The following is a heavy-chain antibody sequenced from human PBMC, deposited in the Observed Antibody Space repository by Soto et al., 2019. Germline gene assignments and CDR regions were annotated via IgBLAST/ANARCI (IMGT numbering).Heavy chain of an antibody. J-gene: IGHJ4*02. CDR1: GFTFSAYG. V-gene: IGHV3-30*18. Sequence: FLRLSCEVSGFTFSAYGMHWVRQGPGKGLEWVAAISHDGTNKNYGDSVKGRFTISRDNSKKTLYLQMNSLRPEDTALYYCAKDEYYYSRSGYYIFDSWGQGTLVTVSS. CDR3: AKDEYYYSRSGYYIFDS. D-gene: IGHD3-22*01. CDR2: ISHDGTNK.